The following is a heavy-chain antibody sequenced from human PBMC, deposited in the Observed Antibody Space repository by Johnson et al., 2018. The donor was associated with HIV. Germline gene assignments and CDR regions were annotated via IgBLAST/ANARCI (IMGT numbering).Heavy chain of an antibody. CDR3: ARERRAGVKGAFDI. CDR2: ISYDGSNK. D-gene: IGHD2-21*01. Sequence: HVQLVESGGGLVQPGGSLRLSCAASGFTFGDYSMQWVRQAPGKGLEWVAVISYDGSNKYYADSVKGRFTISRDNSKNTLYLQLSSLRSEDTAVYYCARERRAGVKGAFDIWGQGTMVTVSS. V-gene: IGHV3-30*04. CDR1: GFTFGDYS. J-gene: IGHJ3*02.